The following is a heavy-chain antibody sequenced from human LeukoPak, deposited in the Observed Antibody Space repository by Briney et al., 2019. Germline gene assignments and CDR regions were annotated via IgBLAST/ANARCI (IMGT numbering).Heavy chain of an antibody. Sequence: WGSLRLSCAASGFTFSSYGMHWVRQAPGKGLEWVAVISYDGSNQYYADSVKGRFTISRDNSRNTLYLQMSSLRAEDTAVYYCAKARPWISKLDYWGQGTLVTVSS. CDR1: GFTFSSYG. CDR3: AKARPWISKLDY. D-gene: IGHD5-12*01. CDR2: ISYDGSNQ. J-gene: IGHJ4*02. V-gene: IGHV3-30*18.